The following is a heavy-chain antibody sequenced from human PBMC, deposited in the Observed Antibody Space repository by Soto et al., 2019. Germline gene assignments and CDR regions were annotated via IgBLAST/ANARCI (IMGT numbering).Heavy chain of an antibody. V-gene: IGHV4-59*01. CDR3: AKSRPGAYYYFGLGV. Sequence: QVQLQESVPGLVKPSETLSLTCTVSGGSITSNYWSWIRQPPGKGLEWVGWIYNTGSTNYNPSLTSRVSISVDTSKNHFALRLGAVTAADTAVYYCAKSRPGAYYYFGLGVWGQGTTVTVSS. J-gene: IGHJ6*02. CDR2: IYNTGST. D-gene: IGHD6-6*01. CDR1: GGSITSNY.